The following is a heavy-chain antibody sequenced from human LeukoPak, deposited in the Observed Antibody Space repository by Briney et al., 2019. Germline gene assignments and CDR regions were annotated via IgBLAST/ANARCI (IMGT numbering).Heavy chain of an antibody. Sequence: GGSLRLSCAASGFTFSDHYMDWVRQAPGKGLEWVGRARNKANSYTTEYAASVKGRFTISRDDSKNSLYLQMNSLKTEDTAVYYCAKEAILTGYYNYWGQGTLVTVSS. D-gene: IGHD3-9*01. CDR3: AKEAILTGYYNY. CDR2: ARNKANSYTT. V-gene: IGHV3-72*01. CDR1: GFTFSDHY. J-gene: IGHJ4*02.